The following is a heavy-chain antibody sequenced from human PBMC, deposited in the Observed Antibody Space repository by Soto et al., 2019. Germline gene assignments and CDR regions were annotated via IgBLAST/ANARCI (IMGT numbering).Heavy chain of an antibody. Sequence: QVQLQESGPGLVKASETLSLTCTVSGGSFSTYYWSWIRQSPGKGLEWIGFVYYTGSTNYNPSLNARVTISVVTTKTQFSLNLSSVPAADTAVYFCARDRGSLTAGDGTFDIWGQGTMVIVTS. J-gene: IGHJ3*02. CDR1: GGSFSTYY. D-gene: IGHD3-10*01. CDR3: ARDRGSLTAGDGTFDI. V-gene: IGHV4-59*01. CDR2: VYYTGST.